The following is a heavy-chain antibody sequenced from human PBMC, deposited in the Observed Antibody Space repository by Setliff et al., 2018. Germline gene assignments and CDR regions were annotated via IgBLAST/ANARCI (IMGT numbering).Heavy chain of an antibody. CDR3: AVDHVTNIAESGYGYTRIDP. D-gene: IGHD6-19*01. CDR2: IYIRGGT. CDR1: GGSITDENSW. J-gene: IGHJ5*02. Sequence: PSQTLSLTCAVCGGSITDENSWWAWIRQPAGKRPEWLGLIYIRGGTDYNPSLKSRVTISLDTSRNQFSLNLTSVTAADTAVYYCAVDHVTNIAESGYGYTRIDPWGQGIPVTVSS. V-gene: IGHV4-61*02.